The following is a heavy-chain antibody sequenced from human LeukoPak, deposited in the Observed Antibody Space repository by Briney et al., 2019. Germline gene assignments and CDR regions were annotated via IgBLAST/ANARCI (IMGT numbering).Heavy chain of an antibody. D-gene: IGHD3-3*01. J-gene: IGHJ5*02. CDR3: AKGGQDFDFWRFDL. CDR2: ISDTGGRT. V-gene: IGHV3-23*01. Sequence: GGSLRLSCAASGFTFTDSAVSWVRYSPGEGLKWVSSISDTGGRTYYADSVKGRFTITRDNSRNTVSLQMNSLTAGDTARYYCAKGGQDFDFWRFDLWGQGILVIVSS. CDR1: GFTFTDSA.